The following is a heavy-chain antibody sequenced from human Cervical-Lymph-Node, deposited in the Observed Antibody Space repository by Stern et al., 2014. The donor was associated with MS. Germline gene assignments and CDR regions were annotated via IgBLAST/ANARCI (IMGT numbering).Heavy chain of an antibody. J-gene: IGHJ4*02. D-gene: IGHD6-19*01. Sequence: QVQLMQSGAELKKPGSSVKVSCKASGGTFSSYAISWARQAPGQGLEWMGGIIPIFGAATYAQKFQGRVTSTADETSSTDVCEPGSLRSEDTAVYYCARDSSGWSFDYWGQGTLVTVSS. CDR1: GGTFSSYA. CDR3: ARDSSGWSFDY. V-gene: IGHV1-69*01. CDR2: IIPIFGAA.